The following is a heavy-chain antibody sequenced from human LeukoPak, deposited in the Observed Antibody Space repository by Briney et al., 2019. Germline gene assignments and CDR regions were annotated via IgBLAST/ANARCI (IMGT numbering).Heavy chain of an antibody. D-gene: IGHD3-10*01. CDR3: ARRVRYYYGSGSYYEYYFDY. CDR2: INTNTGNP. J-gene: IGHJ4*02. V-gene: IGHV7-4-1*01. Sequence: ASVKVSCKASGYTFTTYPMNWVRQAPGQGLEYMGWINTNTGNPTYAQGFTGRFVFSLDTSVSTAYLQIDSLKTDDTAVYYCARRVRYYYGSGSYYEYYFDYWGQGTLVTVSS. CDR1: GYTFTTYP.